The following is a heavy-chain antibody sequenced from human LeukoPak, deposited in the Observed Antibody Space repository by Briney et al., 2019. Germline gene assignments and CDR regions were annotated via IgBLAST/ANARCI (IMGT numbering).Heavy chain of an antibody. Sequence: ASVTVSCKASGYTFTSYGISWVRQAPGQGLEWMGWISAYNGNTNYAQKLQGRVTMTTDTSTSTAYMELRSLRSDDTAVYYCARGYYDILTGYLTPANWFDPWGQGTLVTVSS. V-gene: IGHV1-18*01. CDR1: GYTFTSYG. J-gene: IGHJ5*02. CDR3: ARGYYDILTGYLTPANWFDP. D-gene: IGHD3-9*01. CDR2: ISAYNGNT.